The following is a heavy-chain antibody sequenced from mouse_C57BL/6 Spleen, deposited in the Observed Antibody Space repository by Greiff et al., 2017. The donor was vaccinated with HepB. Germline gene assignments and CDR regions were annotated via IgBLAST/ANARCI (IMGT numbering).Heavy chain of an antibody. D-gene: IGHD1-1*01. J-gene: IGHJ1*03. CDR3: ASYYYGSSYRYWYFDV. CDR2: IYPGDGDT. Sequence: QVQLKQSGPELVKPGASVKISCKASGYAFSSSWMNWVKQRPGKGLEWIGRIYPGDGDTNYNGKFKGKATLTADKSSSTAYMQISSLTSEDSAVYFCASYYYGSSYRYWYFDVWGTGTTVTVSS. V-gene: IGHV1-82*01. CDR1: GYAFSSSW.